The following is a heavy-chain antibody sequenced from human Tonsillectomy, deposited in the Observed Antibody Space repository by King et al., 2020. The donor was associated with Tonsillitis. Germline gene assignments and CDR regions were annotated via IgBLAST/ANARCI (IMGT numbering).Heavy chain of an antibody. J-gene: IGHJ1*01. CDR1: GFAFSSYG. D-gene: IGHD2-21*02. V-gene: IGHV3-33*08. CDR3: ARDYCGGDCYSGVF. Sequence: QLVQSGGGVVQPGGSLRLSCAASGFAFSSYGMHWVRQSPGKGLEWAAVIWYDGGHKYYADSVMGRFTISRDNSKNTVYRQMDYLRAEDTAVYYCARDYCGGDCYSGVFWGQGTQVTVSS. CDR2: IWYDGGHK.